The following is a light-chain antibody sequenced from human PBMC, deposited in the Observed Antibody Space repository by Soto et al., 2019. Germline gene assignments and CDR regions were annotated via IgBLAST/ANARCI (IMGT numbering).Light chain of an antibody. V-gene: IGLV2-11*01. CDR3: CSYAGSSWV. J-gene: IGLJ3*02. CDR2: DVS. CDR1: SSDVGGYNY. Sequence: QSALTQPRSVSGSPGQSVTISCTGTSSDVGGYNYVSWYQQHPGKAPKLMIYDVSKRPSGVPDRFSGSKSGNTASLIISGLQAEDEADYYCCSYAGSSWVFGGGTQLTVL.